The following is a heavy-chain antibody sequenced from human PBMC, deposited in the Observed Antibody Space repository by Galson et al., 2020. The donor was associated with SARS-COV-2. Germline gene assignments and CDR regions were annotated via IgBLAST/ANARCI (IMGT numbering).Heavy chain of an antibody. CDR1: GYSFTNYW. Sequence: TGGSLRLSCKGYGYSFTNYWIGWVRQMPGKGLELMGIIYPGDSDTTYSPSFQGQVTISADKSISTTYLQWSSLKAADSAMYYCAKGVRPTAKYYYDYWGRGTLVTVSS. V-gene: IGHV5-51*01. CDR3: AKGVRPTAKYYYDY. J-gene: IGHJ4*02. CDR2: IYPGDSDT. D-gene: IGHD3-10*01.